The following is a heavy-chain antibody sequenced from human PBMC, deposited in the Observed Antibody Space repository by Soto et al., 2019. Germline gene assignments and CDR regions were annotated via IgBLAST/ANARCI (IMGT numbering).Heavy chain of an antibody. Sequence: KTSETLSLTCAVSGYSISSGYYWGWIRQPPGKGLGWIGSIYHSGSTYYNPSLKSRVTISVDTSKNQFSLKLSSVTAADTAVYYCARDGTDIVVVVAAKGDWFDPWGQGTLVTVSS. CDR1: GYSISSGYY. D-gene: IGHD2-15*01. CDR2: IYHSGST. V-gene: IGHV4-38-2*02. J-gene: IGHJ5*02. CDR3: ARDGTDIVVVVAAKGDWFDP.